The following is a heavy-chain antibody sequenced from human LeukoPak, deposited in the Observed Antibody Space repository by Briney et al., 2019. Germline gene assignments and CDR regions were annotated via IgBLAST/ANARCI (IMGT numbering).Heavy chain of an antibody. J-gene: IGHJ3*02. D-gene: IGHD1-26*01. CDR1: GGSISSYY. CDR3: ARGYSGHYYAFDI. Sequence: SETLSLTCTVSGGSISSYYWSWIRQPPGKGLEWIGYIHYSGSTTCNPSLKSRDTISVDTSKNQFSLKLSSVTAADAAVYYCARGYSGHYYAFDIWGQGTMVTVSS. CDR2: IHYSGST. V-gene: IGHV4-59*01.